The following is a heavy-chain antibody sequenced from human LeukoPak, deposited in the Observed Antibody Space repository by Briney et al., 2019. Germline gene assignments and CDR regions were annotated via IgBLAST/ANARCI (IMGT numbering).Heavy chain of an antibody. V-gene: IGHV4-39*07. D-gene: IGHD3-22*01. CDR2: IYNSEST. CDR3: ASGEPRYSSRIVVGDN. CDR1: GGSISSRSYY. J-gene: IGHJ4*02. Sequence: PSETLSLTCTVFGGSISSRSYYWGWIRQPPGKGLEWIGSIYNSESTYYNPSLKSRVTISVDTSKNQLSLKVSSVTAADTAVYYCASGEPRYSSRIVVGDNWGQGALVTVSS.